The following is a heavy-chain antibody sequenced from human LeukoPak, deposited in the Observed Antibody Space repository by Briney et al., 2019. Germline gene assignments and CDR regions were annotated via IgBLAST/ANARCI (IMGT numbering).Heavy chain of an antibody. Sequence: GGSLRLSCAASGFTFSSYAMSWVRQAPGKGLEWDSAISGSGGSTYYADSVKGRFTISRDNSKNTLYLQMNSLRAEDTAVYYCAKDGDYYDSSGSFISPWGQGTMVTISS. CDR3: AKDGDYYDSSGSFISP. CDR2: ISGSGGST. J-gene: IGHJ3*01. V-gene: IGHV3-23*01. D-gene: IGHD3-22*01. CDR1: GFTFSSYA.